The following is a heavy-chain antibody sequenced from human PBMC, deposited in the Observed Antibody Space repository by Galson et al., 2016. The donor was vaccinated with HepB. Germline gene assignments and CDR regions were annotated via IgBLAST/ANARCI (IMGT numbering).Heavy chain of an antibody. D-gene: IGHD1-1*01. CDR2: ISGSTGRT. CDR3: AKESPKNAGGAFDI. Sequence: SLRLSCAASGFTFSNYAMSWVRQAPGKGLEWVSAISGSTGRTYYADSVKGHFTISRDNYKNTLYLQMNSLRAGGTALYYCAKESPKNAGGAFDIWGQGTMVTVSS. J-gene: IGHJ3*02. V-gene: IGHV3-23*01. CDR1: GFTFSNYA.